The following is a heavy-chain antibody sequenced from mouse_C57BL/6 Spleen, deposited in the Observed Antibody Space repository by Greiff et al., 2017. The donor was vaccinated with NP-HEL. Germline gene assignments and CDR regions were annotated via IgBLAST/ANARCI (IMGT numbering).Heavy chain of an antibody. V-gene: IGHV3-1*01. CDR3: ARGKRQDYVDY. J-gene: IGHJ2*01. Sequence: EVQLQESGPGMVKPSQSLSLTCTVTGYSITSGYDWHWIRHFPGNKLEWMGYISYSGSTNYNPSLKSRISITHDTSKNHYFLKLNSVTTEDTATYYCARGKRQDYVDYWGQGTTLTVSS. CDR2: ISYSGST. CDR1: GYSITSGYD. D-gene: IGHD2-12*01.